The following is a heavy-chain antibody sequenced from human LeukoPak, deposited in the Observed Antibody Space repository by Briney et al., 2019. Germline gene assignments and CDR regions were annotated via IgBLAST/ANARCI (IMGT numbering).Heavy chain of an antibody. Sequence: ASVKVSCKDSGYTFTGYYMHWVRQAPGQGLEWMGWINPSSGGTNYAQKFQGRVTMTRDTSISTAYMELSRLRSDDTAVYYCARKGYYCYYYYMDVWGKGTTVTISS. CDR2: INPSSGGT. J-gene: IGHJ6*03. CDR1: GYTFTGYY. V-gene: IGHV1-2*02. CDR3: ARKGYYCYYYYMDV.